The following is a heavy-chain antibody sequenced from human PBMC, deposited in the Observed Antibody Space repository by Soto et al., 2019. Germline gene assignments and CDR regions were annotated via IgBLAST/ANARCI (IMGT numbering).Heavy chain of an antibody. CDR2: MNPNSGHT. V-gene: IGHV1-8*01. CDR1: GYTFSGYD. J-gene: IGHJ4*02. D-gene: IGHD1-26*01. Sequence: ASVKVSCKASGYTFSGYDITWVRQATGQGLEWMGWMNPNSGHTGYAQKFQGRVTMTRNTSISTAYMELSSLRSEDTAVYYCARLQVGATGSYWGQGTLVTVSS. CDR3: ARLQVGATGSY.